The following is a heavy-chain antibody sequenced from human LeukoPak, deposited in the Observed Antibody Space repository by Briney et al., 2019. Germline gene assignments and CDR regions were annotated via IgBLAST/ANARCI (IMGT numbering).Heavy chain of an antibody. J-gene: IGHJ4*02. V-gene: IGHV1-18*01. CDR1: GYTFTSYG. CDR2: ISAYNGNT. D-gene: IGHD2-8*01. Sequence: ASVKVSCKASGYTFTSYGISWVRQAPGQGLEWMGWISAYNGNTNYAQKLQGRVTMTTDTSTSTAYMELRSLRSDDTAVYYCARRYCTNGVCYLDYWGQGTLLTVSS. CDR3: ARRYCTNGVCYLDY.